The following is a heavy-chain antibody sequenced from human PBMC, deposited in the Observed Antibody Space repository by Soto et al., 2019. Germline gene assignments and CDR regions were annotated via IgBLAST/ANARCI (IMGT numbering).Heavy chain of an antibody. CDR1: GFIFSAYD. J-gene: IGHJ6*03. V-gene: IGHV3-13*01. CDR3: VRAYSYGPPTYYFYYIGV. D-gene: IGHD5-18*01. CDR2: IGTAGDT. Sequence: EVQLVESGGGLVQPGGSLRLSCAASGFIFSAYDMHWVRQATGKGLEWVSDIGTAGDTYYPGSVKGRFNVSRENAKNSLYLQMNSLTVGDTAVYYCVRAYSYGPPTYYFYYIGVWGKGTTVTVSS.